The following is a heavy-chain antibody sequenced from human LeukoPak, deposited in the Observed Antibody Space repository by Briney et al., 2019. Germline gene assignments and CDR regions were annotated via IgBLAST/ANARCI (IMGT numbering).Heavy chain of an antibody. J-gene: IGHJ4*02. CDR3: ARHAPYSSSWYLYFDY. Sequence: SQTLSLTCAISGDSVSSNSAAWNWIRQSPSRGLEWLGRTYYRSKWYNDYAVSVKSRITINPDTSKNQFSLQLNSVTAADTAVYYCARHAPYSSSWYLYFDYWGQGTLVTVSS. CDR1: GDSVSSNSAA. V-gene: IGHV6-1*01. CDR2: TYYRSKWYN. D-gene: IGHD6-13*01.